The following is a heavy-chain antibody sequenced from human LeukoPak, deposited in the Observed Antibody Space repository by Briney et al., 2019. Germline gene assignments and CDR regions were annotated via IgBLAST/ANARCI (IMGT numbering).Heavy chain of an antibody. V-gene: IGHV1-18*01. D-gene: IGHD3-10*01. Sequence: ASVKVSCKASGYTFTSYGISWVRQAPGQGLEWMGWISAYNGNTNYAQKLQGRVTMTTDTSTSTAYMELRSLRSDDTAVYYCARDLQGLLWFGELSPIDYWGQGTLVTVSS. CDR1: GYTFTSYG. J-gene: IGHJ4*02. CDR3: ARDLQGLLWFGELSPIDY. CDR2: ISAYNGNT.